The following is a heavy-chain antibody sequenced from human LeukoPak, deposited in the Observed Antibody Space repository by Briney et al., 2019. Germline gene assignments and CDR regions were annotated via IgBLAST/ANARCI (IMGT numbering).Heavy chain of an antibody. Sequence: ASVKVSCKASGYTFTSYDINWVRQATGQGLEWMGWMNPNSGNTGYAQKFQGRVTMTRNTSISTAYMELSSLRSEDTAVYHCARVYMVRGVPLRYWGQGTLVTVSS. D-gene: IGHD3-10*01. V-gene: IGHV1-8*01. CDR1: GYTFTSYD. CDR3: ARVYMVRGVPLRY. CDR2: MNPNSGNT. J-gene: IGHJ4*02.